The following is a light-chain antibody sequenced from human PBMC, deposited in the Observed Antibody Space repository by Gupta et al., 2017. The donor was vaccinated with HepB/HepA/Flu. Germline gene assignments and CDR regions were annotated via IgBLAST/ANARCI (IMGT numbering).Light chain of an antibody. V-gene: IGKV2-30*01. CDR2: KIS. Sequence: DVVMTQSPLSLPVTLGQPASISCRSSQSLVDSDGNTYLNWFQQRPGQSPRRLIYKISNRDSGVPDRFSGSGSGTNFTLKISRVEAEDVGVYYCMQPTLWPPVTFGQGTLLELK. CDR3: MQPTLWPPVT. CDR1: QSLVDSDGNTY. J-gene: IGKJ5*01.